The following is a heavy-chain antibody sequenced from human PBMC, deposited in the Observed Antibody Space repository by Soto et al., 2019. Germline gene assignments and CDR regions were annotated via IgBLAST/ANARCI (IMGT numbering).Heavy chain of an antibody. CDR2: TYYRSKWYN. D-gene: IGHD6-13*01. CDR3: ARSKYSSSWYSNAIDI. CDR1: GDSVSSNSAA. J-gene: IGHJ3*02. Sequence: KQSQTLSLTCAISGDSVSSNSAAWNWIRQSPSRGLEWLGRTYYRSKWYNDYAVSVKSRITINPDTSKNQFSLQLNSVTPEDTAVYYCARSKYSSSWYSNAIDIWGQGTMVTVSS. V-gene: IGHV6-1*01.